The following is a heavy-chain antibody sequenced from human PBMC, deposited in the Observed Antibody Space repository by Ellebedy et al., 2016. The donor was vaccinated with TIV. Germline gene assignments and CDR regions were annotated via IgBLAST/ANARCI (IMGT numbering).Heavy chain of an antibody. CDR2: INAGNSNT. CDR1: GYTFTSYA. D-gene: IGHD2-21*02. V-gene: IGHV1-3*01. Sequence: ASVKVSXKASGYTFTSYAMHWVRQAPGQRLEWMGWINAGNSNTKYSQKFQGRVTITRDTSASTAYMELSSLRSEDTAVYYCARGDVGYCGGDCYPSWFDPWGQGTLVTVSS. CDR3: ARGDVGYCGGDCYPSWFDP. J-gene: IGHJ5*02.